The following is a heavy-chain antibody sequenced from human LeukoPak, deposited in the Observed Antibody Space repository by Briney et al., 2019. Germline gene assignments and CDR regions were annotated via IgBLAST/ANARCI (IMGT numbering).Heavy chain of an antibody. D-gene: IGHD2-2*01. Sequence: GGSLRLSCAASGLTFSSYGMHWVRQAPGKGLEWVAVIWYDGSNKYYADSVKGRFTISRDNSKNTLYLQMNSLRAEDTAVYYCARVAYCSSTSCYVLDYWGQGTLVTVSS. V-gene: IGHV3-33*08. CDR2: IWYDGSNK. J-gene: IGHJ4*02. CDR3: ARVAYCSSTSCYVLDY. CDR1: GLTFSSYG.